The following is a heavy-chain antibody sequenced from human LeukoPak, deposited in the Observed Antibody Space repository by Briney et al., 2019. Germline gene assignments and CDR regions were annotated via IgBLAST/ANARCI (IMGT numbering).Heavy chain of an antibody. V-gene: IGHV1-8*01. CDR2: MNPNSGNT. D-gene: IGHD3-3*01. J-gene: IGHJ6*02. CDR3: ARGPPYDFWSGPYYYYYGMDV. Sequence: ASVKVSCKASGYTFTSYDINWVRQATGQGLEWMGWMNPNSGNTGYAQKFQGRATMTRNTSISTAYMELSSLRSEDTAVYYCARGPPYDFWSGPYYYYYGMDVWGQGTTVTVSS. CDR1: GYTFTSYD.